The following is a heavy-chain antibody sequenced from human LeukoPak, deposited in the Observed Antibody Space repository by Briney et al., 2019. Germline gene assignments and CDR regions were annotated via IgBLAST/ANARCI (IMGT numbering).Heavy chain of an antibody. CDR1: GGTFSSYA. CDR3: ARGAGITIFWSALFVDYFDY. D-gene: IGHD3-9*01. CDR2: IIPIFGTA. J-gene: IGHJ4*02. Sequence: ASVKVSCKASGGTFSSYAISWVRQAPGQGLEWMGGIIPIFGTANYAQKFQGGVTITADESTSTAYMELSSLRSEDTAVYYCARGAGITIFWSALFVDYFDYWGQGTLVTVSP. V-gene: IGHV1-69*13.